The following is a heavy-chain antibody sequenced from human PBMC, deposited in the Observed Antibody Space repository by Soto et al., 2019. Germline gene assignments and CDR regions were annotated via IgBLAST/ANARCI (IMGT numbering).Heavy chain of an antibody. V-gene: IGHV1-69*01. CDR1: GGSFSSYV. D-gene: IGHD2-21*02. Sequence: QVHLVQSGAEVKQPGSSVRVSCKASGGSFSSYVISWVRQAPGQGLEWMGWIIPMFGTANYEQRFQGRLTINADERTNTAYMELSTLRSEDSAVYYCATSSRKHCRGDTCFENWFDPWGQGTRVTVSS. CDR3: ATSSRKHCRGDTCFENWFDP. CDR2: IIPMFGTA. J-gene: IGHJ5*02.